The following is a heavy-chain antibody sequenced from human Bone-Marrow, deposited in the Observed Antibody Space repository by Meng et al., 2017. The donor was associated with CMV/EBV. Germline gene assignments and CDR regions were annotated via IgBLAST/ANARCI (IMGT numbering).Heavy chain of an antibody. CDR2: IRVDGSNT. V-gene: IGHV3-30*02. CDR1: GFTFTAYG. D-gene: IGHD2-2*03. Sequence: GESLKISCAASGFTFTAYGFHWVRQAPGKGLEWVSYIRVDGSNTYYVDSVKGRFTISRDNSKNIIYLQMNNLRIEDTAVYYWGKNGYLGMDVWGQGTTVTGSS. J-gene: IGHJ6*02. CDR3: GKNGYLGMDV.